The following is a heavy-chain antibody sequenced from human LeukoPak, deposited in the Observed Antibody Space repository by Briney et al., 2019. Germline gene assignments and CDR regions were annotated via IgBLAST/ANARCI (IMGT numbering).Heavy chain of an antibody. J-gene: IGHJ4*02. CDR1: GYSFTRLC. CDR3: ASPPTRECSSISCPLSY. V-gene: IGHV5-51*01. CDR2: INPADSDT. Sequence: GESLKIPCRGSGYSFTRLCNAWVRQMPGKGLEWMAIINPADSDTRYSPSFQGQVTISVDNSNSPPYLQWSSLKASDPAMYYCASPPTRECSSISCPLSYWGQGTLVTVSS. D-gene: IGHD2-2*01.